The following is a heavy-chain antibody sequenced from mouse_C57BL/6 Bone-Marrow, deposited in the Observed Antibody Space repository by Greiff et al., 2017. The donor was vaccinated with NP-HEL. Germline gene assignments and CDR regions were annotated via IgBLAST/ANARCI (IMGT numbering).Heavy chain of an antibody. J-gene: IGHJ1*03. Sequence: QVQLQQSGAELARPGASVKLSCKASGYTFTSYGISWVKQRTGQGLEWIGEIYPRSANTYYNEKFKGKATLTADKSSSTAYMELRSLTSEDSAVYFCARAPFITTVEYFDVWGTGTTVTVSS. CDR1: GYTFTSYG. V-gene: IGHV1-81*01. CDR2: IYPRSANT. D-gene: IGHD1-1*01. CDR3: ARAPFITTVEYFDV.